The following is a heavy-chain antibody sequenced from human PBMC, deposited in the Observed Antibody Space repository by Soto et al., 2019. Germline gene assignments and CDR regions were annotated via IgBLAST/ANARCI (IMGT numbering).Heavy chain of an antibody. V-gene: IGHV4-61*01. J-gene: IGHJ4*02. Sequence: QVQLQESGPGQVKPSETLSLTCAVSGGSVSSSSYYWSWIRQPPGKGLEWIGHIYFSGSTNYNPSRRRRVXIXVYXSKNRFSLKVSSVTAADTAVYCCARWRRSGAYLDYLGQGTLVTASS. CDR3: ARWRRSGAYLDY. D-gene: IGHD2-15*01. CDR1: GGSVSSSSYY. CDR2: IYFSGST.